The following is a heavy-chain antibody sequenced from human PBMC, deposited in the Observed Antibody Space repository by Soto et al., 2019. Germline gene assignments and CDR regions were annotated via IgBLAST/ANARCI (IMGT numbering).Heavy chain of an antibody. CDR2: IYPCDSDT. Sequence: GESLKISCKGSGYSFVTYWIGWVRQMPGKGLDWMGIIYPCDSDTRYSPSFQGRVTISAXXXIXXXHXQXXXLKASDTAMYYCASSTSFGYYYGMDVWGQGTTVTVSS. CDR1: GYSFVTYW. J-gene: IGHJ6*02. CDR3: ASSTSFGYYYGMDV. D-gene: IGHD2-2*01. V-gene: IGHV5-51*01.